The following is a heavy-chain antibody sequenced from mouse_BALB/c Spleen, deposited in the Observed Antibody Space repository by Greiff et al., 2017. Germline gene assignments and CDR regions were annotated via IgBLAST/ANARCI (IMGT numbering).Heavy chain of an antibody. Sequence: VQVVESGAELARPGASVKMSCKASGYTFTSYTMHWVKQRPGQGLEWIGYINPSSGYTNYNQKFKDKATLTADKSSSTAYMQLSSLTSEDSAVYYCARSGYGYLDYWGQGTTLTVSS. V-gene: IGHV1-4*01. CDR1: GYTFTSYT. CDR2: INPSSGYT. CDR3: ARSGYGYLDY. D-gene: IGHD2-14*01. J-gene: IGHJ2*01.